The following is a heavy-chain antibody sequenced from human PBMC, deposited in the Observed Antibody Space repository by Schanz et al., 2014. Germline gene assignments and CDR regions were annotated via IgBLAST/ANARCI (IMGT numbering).Heavy chain of an antibody. CDR1: GFNFNNYD. CDR2: MNPKTGNT. D-gene: IGHD2-2*01. Sequence: QVQLVQSGAEVKKPGASVKVSCTASGFNFNNYDINWVRQATGQGLEWMGWMNPKTGNTDHAQKFQGRVSMTWDTSTSTAYLDLCRLRSEDTGVYYCANDSTHIDIVLVPTAIDYWGQGTLVTVSS. J-gene: IGHJ4*02. V-gene: IGHV1-8*01. CDR3: ANDSTHIDIVLVPTAIDY.